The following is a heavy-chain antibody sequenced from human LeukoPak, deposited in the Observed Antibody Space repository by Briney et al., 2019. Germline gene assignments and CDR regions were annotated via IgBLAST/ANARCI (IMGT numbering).Heavy chain of an antibody. J-gene: IGHJ4*02. D-gene: IGHD3-10*01. CDR1: GGSFSGYY. Sequence: SETLSLTCAVYGGSFSGYYWSWIRQPLGKGLEWIGEINHSGSTNYNPSLKSRVTISVDTSKNQFSLKLSSVTAADTAVYYCARGSKGYYYGSGRPFDYWGQGTLVTVSS. CDR2: INHSGST. CDR3: ARGSKGYYYGSGRPFDY. V-gene: IGHV4-34*01.